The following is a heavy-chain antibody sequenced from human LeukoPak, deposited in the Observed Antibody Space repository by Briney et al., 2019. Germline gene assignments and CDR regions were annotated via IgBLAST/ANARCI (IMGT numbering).Heavy chain of an antibody. Sequence: GGSLRLSCAASGITFSDYAMTWVRQAPGKGLVWVSHINSDGSWTSYADSVKGRFTISKDNAKNTVYLQMNSLRAEDTAVYYCVSFYETYWGRGTLVTVSS. CDR2: INSDGSWT. J-gene: IGHJ4*02. CDR1: GITFSDYA. V-gene: IGHV3-74*01. D-gene: IGHD2/OR15-2a*01. CDR3: VSFYETY.